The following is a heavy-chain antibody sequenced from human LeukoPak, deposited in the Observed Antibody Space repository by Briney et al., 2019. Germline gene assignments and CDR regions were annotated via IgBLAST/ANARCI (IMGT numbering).Heavy chain of an antibody. CDR3: AKAGDRYFDWLGFS. D-gene: IGHD3-9*01. Sequence: GGSLRLSCSASGFTFGSYAMHWVRQAPGKGLEYVSAISSNGGSAYYADSVKGRFTISRDNSKNTLYLQMNSLRAEDTAVYYCAKAGDRYFDWLGFSWGQGTLVTVSS. V-gene: IGHV3-64D*06. CDR1: GFTFGSYA. J-gene: IGHJ4*02. CDR2: ISSNGGSA.